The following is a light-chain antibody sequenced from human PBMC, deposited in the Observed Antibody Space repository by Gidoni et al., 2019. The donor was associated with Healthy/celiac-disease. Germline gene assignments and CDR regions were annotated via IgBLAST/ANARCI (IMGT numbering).Light chain of an antibody. CDR3: QQLNSYPRIT. Sequence: DIQLIQSPSFLSASVGDRVTITCRASQGISSYLAWYQQKPGKAPKLLIYAASTLQSGVPSRCSGSGSGTEFTLTISSLQPEDFATYYCQQLNSYPRITFGQGTRLEIK. J-gene: IGKJ5*01. CDR1: QGISSY. CDR2: AAS. V-gene: IGKV1-9*01.